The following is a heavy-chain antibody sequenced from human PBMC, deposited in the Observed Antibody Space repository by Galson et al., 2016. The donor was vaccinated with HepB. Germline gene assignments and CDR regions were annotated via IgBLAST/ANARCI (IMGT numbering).Heavy chain of an antibody. Sequence: TLSLTCTVSGGSISSGDYYWSWIRQHPGKGLEWIGYIYNSGSTYYNPSLKSQITISVDMSKNQFSLKLNSVTAADTAVDYCARGPPVAARTYYDGMDVWGQGTTVTVSS. V-gene: IGHV4-31*01. CDR2: IYNSGST. CDR3: ARGPPVAARTYYDGMDV. CDR1: GGSISSGDYY. D-gene: IGHD2-15*01. J-gene: IGHJ6*02.